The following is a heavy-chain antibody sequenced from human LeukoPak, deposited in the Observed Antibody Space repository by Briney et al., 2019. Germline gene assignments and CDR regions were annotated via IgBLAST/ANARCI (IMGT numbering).Heavy chain of an antibody. CDR3: ARNQLRRRYYYYGMDV. J-gene: IGHJ6*04. Sequence: SETLSLTCAVYGGSFSGYYWSWIRQPPGKGLEWIGEINHSGSTNYNPSLKSRVTISVDTSKNQFSLKLSSVTAADTGVYYCARNQLRRRYYYYGMDVWGKGTTVTVSS. V-gene: IGHV4-34*01. CDR1: GGSFSGYY. D-gene: IGHD5-24*01. CDR2: INHSGST.